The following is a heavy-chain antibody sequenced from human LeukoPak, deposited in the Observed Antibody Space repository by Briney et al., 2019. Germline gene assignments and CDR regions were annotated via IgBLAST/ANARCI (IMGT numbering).Heavy chain of an antibody. J-gene: IGHJ6*03. CDR3: AREGCSSTSCYYAYYYMDV. CDR1: GFTFSSYS. CDR2: ISSSSSYI. V-gene: IGHV3-21*01. D-gene: IGHD2-2*01. Sequence: GGSLRLSCAASGFTFSSYSMNWVRQAPGKGLEWVSSISSSSSYIYYADSVKGRFTISRDNAKNSLYLQMNSLRAEDTAVYYCAREGCSSTSCYYAYYYMDVWGKGTTVTVSS.